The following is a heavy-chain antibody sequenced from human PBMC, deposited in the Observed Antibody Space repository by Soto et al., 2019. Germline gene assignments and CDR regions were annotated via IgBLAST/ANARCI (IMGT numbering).Heavy chain of an antibody. CDR2: ISGSGGST. J-gene: IGHJ6*02. Sequence: GGALRLSCAASGFTFSSYAMSWVRQAPGKGLEWVSAISGSGGSTYYADSVKGRFTISRDNSKNTLYLQMNSLRAEDTAVYYCAKDGGVWTIPSHYYYGMDVWGQGTTVTVSS. CDR3: AKDGGVWTIPSHYYYGMDV. D-gene: IGHD3-16*01. V-gene: IGHV3-23*01. CDR1: GFTFSSYA.